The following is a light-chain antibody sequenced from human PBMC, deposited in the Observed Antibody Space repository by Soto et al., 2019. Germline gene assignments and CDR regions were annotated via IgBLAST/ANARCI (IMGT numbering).Light chain of an antibody. J-gene: IGLJ2*01. CDR1: SSNIGAGYD. V-gene: IGLV1-40*01. CDR3: QYYDSSISRV. CDR2: GNS. Sequence: QSVLTQPPSVSGAPGQRVTISCTGSSSNIGAGYDVHWYQQLPGTAPKLLIYGNSNRPSGVPDRFSGSKSGTSASLAITGLEAEDEADYYCQYYDSSISRVFGGGTKLTVL.